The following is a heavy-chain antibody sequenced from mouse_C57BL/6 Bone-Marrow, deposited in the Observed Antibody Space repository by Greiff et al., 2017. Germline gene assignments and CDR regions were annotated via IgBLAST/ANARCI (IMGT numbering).Heavy chain of an antibody. D-gene: IGHD1-1*01. CDR2: IDPSDSYT. CDR3: AREKWYYGSGTWFAY. J-gene: IGHJ3*01. CDR1: GYTFTSYW. Sequence: VQLQQPGAELVMPGASVKLSCKASGYTFTSYWMHWVKQRPGQGLEWIGEIDPSDSYTNYNHKFKGKSTLTVDESSSTAYMQLSSLTSEDSAVYYGAREKWYYGSGTWFAYWGQGTLVTVSA. V-gene: IGHV1-69*01.